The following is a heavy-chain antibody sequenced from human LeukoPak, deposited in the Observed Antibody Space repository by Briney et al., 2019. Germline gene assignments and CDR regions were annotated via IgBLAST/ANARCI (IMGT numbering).Heavy chain of an antibody. Sequence: GASVKVSCKASGYTFTSYGISWVRQAPGQGLEWMGWISAYNGNTNYAQKLQGRVTMTTDTSTSTAYMELRSLRSDDTAVYYCARDAAYKQLVRGLYYYYGMDVWGQGTTVTVSS. J-gene: IGHJ6*02. CDR2: ISAYNGNT. CDR3: ARDAAYKQLVRGLYYYYGMDV. D-gene: IGHD6-6*01. V-gene: IGHV1-18*01. CDR1: GYTFTSYG.